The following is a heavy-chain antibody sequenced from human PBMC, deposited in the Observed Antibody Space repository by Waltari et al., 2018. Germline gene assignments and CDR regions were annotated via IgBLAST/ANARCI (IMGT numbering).Heavy chain of an antibody. D-gene: IGHD3-3*01. J-gene: IGHJ4*02. CDR1: GYTFTSYA. CDR2: INAGNGNT. Sequence: QVQLVQSGAEVKKPGASVKVSCKASGYTFTSYAMHWVRQAPGQRLEWMGWINAGNGNTKYSQKFQGRVTITRDTSASTAYMELSSLRSEDTAVYYCARGGRITIFRVVTGGSDYWGQGTLVTVSS. CDR3: ARGGRITIFRVVTGGSDY. V-gene: IGHV1-3*01.